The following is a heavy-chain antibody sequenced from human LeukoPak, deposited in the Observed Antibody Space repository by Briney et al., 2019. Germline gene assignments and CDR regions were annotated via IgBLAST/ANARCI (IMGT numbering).Heavy chain of an antibody. CDR3: ASAEKQLGSDAFYI. D-gene: IGHD6-13*01. CDR1: GFSICSCVYN. Sequence: TLSLTCTVTGFSICSCVYNWIWIRQHPGKGLEWIGCISYSGSTYYNPSLKSRVSISVDMAKNQFSLKLSSETAADTAVYYCASAEKQLGSDAFYIWGQGTMVTVSS. J-gene: IGHJ3*02. V-gene: IGHV4-31*03. CDR2: ISYSGST.